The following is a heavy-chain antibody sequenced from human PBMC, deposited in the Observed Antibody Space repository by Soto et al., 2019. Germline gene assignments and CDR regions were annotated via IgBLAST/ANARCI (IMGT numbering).Heavy chain of an antibody. J-gene: IGHJ4*02. V-gene: IGHV4-39*01. CDR1: GDSITSNSYF. CDR3: ARHFSVDYFDY. Sequence: QPQLQESGPGLVKPSETLSLTCTVSGDSITSNSYFWAWIRQPPGKGLEWIGSIYYSGTTYYNPSLKSRVTISVDRSKNQFSLKLSSVTAADTAVYYCARHFSVDYFDYWGQGALVTVSS. CDR2: IYYSGTT.